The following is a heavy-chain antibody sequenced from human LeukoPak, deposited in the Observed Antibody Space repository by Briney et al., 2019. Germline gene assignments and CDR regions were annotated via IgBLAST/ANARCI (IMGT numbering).Heavy chain of an antibody. J-gene: IGHJ4*02. CDR3: ARDSSSGYYYASSDY. CDR1: GFTFSSYS. CDR2: ISSSSSYI. V-gene: IGHV3-21*01. Sequence: GGSLRLSCAASGFTFSSYSMNWVRQAPGKGLEWVSSISSSSSYIYYADSVKGRFTISRDNAKNSLYLQMNSPRAEDTAVYYCARDSSSGYYYASSDYWGQGTLVTVSS. D-gene: IGHD3-22*01.